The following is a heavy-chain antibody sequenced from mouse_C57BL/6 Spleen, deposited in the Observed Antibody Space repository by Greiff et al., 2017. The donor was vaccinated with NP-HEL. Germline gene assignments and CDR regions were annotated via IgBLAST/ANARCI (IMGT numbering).Heavy chain of an antibody. V-gene: IGHV1-64*01. J-gene: IGHJ2*01. Sequence: QVQLQQPGAELVKPGASVKLSCKASGYTFTSYWMHWVKQRPGQGLEWIGMIHPNSGSTNYNEKFKSKATLTVDKSSSTAYMQLSSLTSEDSAVYYCARSGDDYDEGYWGQGTTLTVSS. CDR1: GYTFTSYW. D-gene: IGHD2-4*01. CDR2: IHPNSGST. CDR3: ARSGDDYDEGY.